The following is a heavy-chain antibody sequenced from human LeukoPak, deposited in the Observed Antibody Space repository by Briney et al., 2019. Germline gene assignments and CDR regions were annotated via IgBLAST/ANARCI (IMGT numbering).Heavy chain of an antibody. J-gene: IGHJ4*02. D-gene: IGHD2-15*01. CDR3: ARAAYCSGGSCYSGYFDY. CDR1: GFTVSSNY. CDR2: IYSGGST. Sequence: GGSLRLSCAASGFTVSSNYMSWVRQAPGKGLEWVSVIYSGGSTYYADSVKGRFTISRDNSKNTLYLQMNSLRAEDTAVYYCARAAYCSGGSCYSGYFDYWGQGTLVTVSS. V-gene: IGHV3-66*01.